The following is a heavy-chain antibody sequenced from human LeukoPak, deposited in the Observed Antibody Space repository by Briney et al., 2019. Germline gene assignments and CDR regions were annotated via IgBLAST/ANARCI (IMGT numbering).Heavy chain of an antibody. CDR2: IYYSGST. CDR1: GGSISSSSYY. J-gene: IGHJ4*02. Sequence: SETLSLTCTVSGGSISSSSYYWGWIRQPPGKGLEWIGSIYYSGSTYYNPSLKSRVTISVDTSKNQFSLKLSSVTAADTAVYYCARATSGSKIIRWTSQFDYWGQGTLVTVSS. V-gene: IGHV4-39*07. D-gene: IGHD4-23*01. CDR3: ARATSGSKIIRWTSQFDY.